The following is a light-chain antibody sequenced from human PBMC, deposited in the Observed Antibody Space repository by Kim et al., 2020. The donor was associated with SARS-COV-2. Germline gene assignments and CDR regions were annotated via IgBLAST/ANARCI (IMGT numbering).Light chain of an antibody. Sequence: GDKDPITCRGSQGISSYLAWFQQKPGQVPKRLIYAASTLQSGVPSRFSGSGSGTEFTLTISSLQPEDFATYYCLQHDSYPLTFGGGTKVDIK. J-gene: IGKJ4*01. CDR2: AAS. CDR3: LQHDSYPLT. CDR1: QGISSY. V-gene: IGKV1-17*03.